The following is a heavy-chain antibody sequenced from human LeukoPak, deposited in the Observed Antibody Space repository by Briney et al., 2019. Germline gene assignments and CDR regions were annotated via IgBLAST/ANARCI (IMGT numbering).Heavy chain of an antibody. CDR3: AKALSRNWTIRIWFDP. J-gene: IGHJ5*02. CDR1: GFTFDDYA. Sequence: PGGSLRLSCAASGFTFDDYAMHWVRQAPGKGLEWVSGISWNSGSIGYADSVKGRFTISRDNAKTSLYLQMNSLRAEDTALYYCAKALSRNWTIRIWFDPWGQGTLVTVSS. V-gene: IGHV3-9*01. D-gene: IGHD1-1*01. CDR2: ISWNSGSI.